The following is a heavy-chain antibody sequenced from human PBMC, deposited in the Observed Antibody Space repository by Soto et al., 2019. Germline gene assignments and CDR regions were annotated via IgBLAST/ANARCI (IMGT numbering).Heavy chain of an antibody. CDR3: SRDDADWLFN. J-gene: IGHJ4*02. V-gene: IGHV3-73*02. CDR2: IGSRGDSYAT. Sequence: EVQLVESGGGVVQPGGSLKLSCAASGFTFSGSAMQWVRQASGEGLEWLGRIGSRGDSYATAYAASAKDRFTISRDDSKNTAFLQMNNLKTEDTAVYYCSRDDADWLFNWGQGALVTVSS. D-gene: IGHD4-17*01. CDR1: GFTFSGSA.